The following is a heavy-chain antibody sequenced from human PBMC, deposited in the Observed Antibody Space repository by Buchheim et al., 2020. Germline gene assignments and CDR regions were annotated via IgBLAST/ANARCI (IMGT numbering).Heavy chain of an antibody. CDR1: GYTFTSYY. J-gene: IGHJ5*02. CDR3: ARDLRGRFWSGYYEVRGWFDP. V-gene: IGHV1-8*02. CDR2: MNPNSGNT. D-gene: IGHD3-3*01. Sequence: QVQLVQSGAEVKKPGASVKVSCKASGYTFTSYYMHWVRQAPGQGLEWMGWMNPNSGNTGYAQKFQGRVTMTRNTSISTAYMELSSLRSEDTAVYYCARDLRGRFWSGYYEVRGWFDPWGQGTL.